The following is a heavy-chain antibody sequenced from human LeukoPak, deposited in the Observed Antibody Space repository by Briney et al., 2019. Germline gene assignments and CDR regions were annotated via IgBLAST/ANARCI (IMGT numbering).Heavy chain of an antibody. D-gene: IGHD3-22*01. Sequence: ASVKVSCKASGYTFTSYYMHWVRQAPGQGLEGMGIINPSGGSTSYAQKFQGRVTMTRDTSTSTVYMELSSLRSEDTAVYYCARDRVATDYYDSSGSGYWGQGTLVTVSS. CDR1: GYTFTSYY. CDR2: INPSGGST. V-gene: IGHV1-46*01. J-gene: IGHJ4*02. CDR3: ARDRVATDYYDSSGSGY.